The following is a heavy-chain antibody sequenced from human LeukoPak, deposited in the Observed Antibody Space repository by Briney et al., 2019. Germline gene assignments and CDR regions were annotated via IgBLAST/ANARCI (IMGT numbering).Heavy chain of an antibody. CDR1: GGSISNYY. D-gene: IGHD3-9*01. V-gene: IGHV4-59*08. Sequence: SETLSLTCTVSGGSISNYYWTWIRQPPGKGLEWIGYIYYSGSTNYNPSLKSRVTISVDTSKNQFSLKVSSVTAADTAVYYCASGGGTYYDILTGYYPYYWGQGTLVTVSS. CDR2: IYYSGST. J-gene: IGHJ4*02. CDR3: ASGGGTYYDILTGYYPYY.